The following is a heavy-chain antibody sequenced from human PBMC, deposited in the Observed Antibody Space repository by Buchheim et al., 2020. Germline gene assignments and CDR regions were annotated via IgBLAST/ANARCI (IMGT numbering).Heavy chain of an antibody. CDR1: GFTFSNAW. D-gene: IGHD4-11*01. Sequence: EVQLVESGGGLVKPGGSLRLSCAASGFTFSNAWMSWVRQAPGKGLEWVGRIKSRTDGGTTDYAAPVKGRFTISRDDSKNTLYLQMNSLKTEDTAVYYCTTDPTVTPDYYYYYYMDVWGKGTT. V-gene: IGHV3-15*01. CDR2: IKSRTDGGTT. J-gene: IGHJ6*03. CDR3: TTDPTVTPDYYYYYYMDV.